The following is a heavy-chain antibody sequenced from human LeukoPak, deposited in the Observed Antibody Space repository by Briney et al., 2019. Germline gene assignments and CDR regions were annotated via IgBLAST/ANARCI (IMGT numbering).Heavy chain of an antibody. V-gene: IGHV3-23*01. J-gene: IGHJ4*02. CDR2: ISGSGGST. Sequence: GGSLRLSCAASGFTFSSYAMSWVRQAPGKGLEWVSAISGSGGSTYYADSVKGRFTISRYNSKNTLYLQMNSLRAEDTAVYYCAKIQADKWLRHINYWGQGTLVTVSS. CDR1: GFTFSSYA. D-gene: IGHD5-12*01. CDR3: AKIQADKWLRHINY.